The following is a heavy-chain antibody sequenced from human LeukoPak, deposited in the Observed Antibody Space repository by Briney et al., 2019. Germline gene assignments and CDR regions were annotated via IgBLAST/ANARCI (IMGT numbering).Heavy chain of an antibody. CDR3: APIYGDYSDFDS. CDR1: GGSLSNFY. J-gene: IGHJ4*02. CDR2: ITHVGRT. V-gene: IGHV4-34*01. D-gene: IGHD4-17*01. Sequence: KPSETLSLTCAVYGGSLSNFYWSWVRQPPGKGLEWIGEITHVGRTHYNPSLKSRVTISMDTSENQFSLKLTSVAAADTAVYYCAPIYGDYSDFDSWGQGTLVTVSS.